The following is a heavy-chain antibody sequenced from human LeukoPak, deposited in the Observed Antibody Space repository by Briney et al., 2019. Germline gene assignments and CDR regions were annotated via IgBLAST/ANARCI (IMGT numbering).Heavy chain of an antibody. D-gene: IGHD3-22*01. CDR1: GFTFSSYG. CDR2: ISYDGSNK. CDR3: AKDREKIVVAYYFDY. Sequence: QPGGSLRLSCAASGFTFSSYGMHWVRQAPGKGLEWVAVISYDGSNKYYADSVKGRFTISRDNSKNTLYLQMNSLRAEDTAVYYCAKDREKIVVAYYFDYWGQGTLVTVSS. J-gene: IGHJ4*02. V-gene: IGHV3-30*18.